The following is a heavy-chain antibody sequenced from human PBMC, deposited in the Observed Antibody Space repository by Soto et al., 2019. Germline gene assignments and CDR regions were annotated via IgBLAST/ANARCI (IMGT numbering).Heavy chain of an antibody. V-gene: IGHV1-24*01. CDR1: GYTLTELS. J-gene: IGHJ4*02. D-gene: IGHD6-19*01. Sequence: ASVKVSCKVSGYTLTELSMHWVRQAPGKGLEWMGGFDPEDGETIYAQKFQGRVTMTEDTSTDTAYMELSSLRSEDTAVYYCATAGIAVAGTLFDYWGQGTLVTVS. CDR2: FDPEDGET. CDR3: ATAGIAVAGTLFDY.